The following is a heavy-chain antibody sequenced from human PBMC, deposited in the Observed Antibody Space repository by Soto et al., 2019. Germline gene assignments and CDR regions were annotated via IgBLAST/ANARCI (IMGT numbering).Heavy chain of an antibody. CDR1: GFTFSSYG. CDR3: ARDFIVGATDHLAF. D-gene: IGHD1-26*01. V-gene: IGHV3-30*19. J-gene: IGHJ4*02. Sequence: PGGSLRLSCAASGFTFSSYGMHWVRQAPGKGLEWVAVISYSGNTKYYADSVKGRFTISKDNSDNTLYLQMNSLRVEDTAVYYCARDFIVGATDHLAFWGQGTLVTVYS. CDR2: ISYSGNTK.